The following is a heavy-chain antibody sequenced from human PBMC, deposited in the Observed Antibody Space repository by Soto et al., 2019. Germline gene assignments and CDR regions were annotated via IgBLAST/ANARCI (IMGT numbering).Heavy chain of an antibody. V-gene: IGHV5-51*01. Sequence: PGESLKFSCKGSGYSFSSYCIAWVRQVPGKGLELLEVIYPGDSDIRYSPSFQGQVTISADKSISTAYLQWSSLKASDSAMYFCARHYYYDSSYYYPTNTQLPLDYWGQGTLVTVSS. CDR3: ARHYYYDSSYYYPTNTQLPLDY. CDR2: IYPGDSDI. J-gene: IGHJ4*02. CDR1: GYSFSSYC. D-gene: IGHD3-22*01.